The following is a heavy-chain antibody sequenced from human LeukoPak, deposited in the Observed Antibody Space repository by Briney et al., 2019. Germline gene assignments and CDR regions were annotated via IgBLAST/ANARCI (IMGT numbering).Heavy chain of an antibody. CDR3: ASRYWESTVGAATIVGAAYSWFDP. CDR2: INHSGST. Sequence: SETLSLTCAVYGGSFSGYYWSWIRQPPGKGLEWIGEINHSGSTNYNPSLKSRVTISVDTSKNQFSLKLSSVTAADTAVYYCASRYWESTVGAATIVGAAYSWFDPWGQGTLVTVAS. CDR1: GGSFSGYY. D-gene: IGHD5-12*01. V-gene: IGHV4-34*01. J-gene: IGHJ5*02.